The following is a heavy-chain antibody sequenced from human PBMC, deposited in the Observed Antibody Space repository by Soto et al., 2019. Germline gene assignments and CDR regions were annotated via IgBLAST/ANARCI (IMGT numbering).Heavy chain of an antibody. CDR2: IIPIFGTA. V-gene: IGHV1-69*06. Sequence: SVKVSCKASGGTFSSYAISWVRQAPGQGLEWMGGIIPIFGTANYAQKFQGRVTITADKSTSTAYMELGSLRSEDTAVYYCARDPRSGSYLPRDYYYYYGMDVWGQGTTVTVSS. CDR3: ARDPRSGSYLPRDYYYYYGMDV. J-gene: IGHJ6*02. CDR1: GGTFSSYA. D-gene: IGHD1-26*01.